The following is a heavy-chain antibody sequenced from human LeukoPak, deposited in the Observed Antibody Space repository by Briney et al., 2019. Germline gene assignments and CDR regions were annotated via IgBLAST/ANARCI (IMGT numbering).Heavy chain of an antibody. CDR2: ISSSGSTI. CDR1: GFTFSSYE. Sequence: GGSLRLSCAASGFTFSSYEMNWVRQAPGKGLEWVSYISSSGSTIYYADSVKGRFTISRDNAKNSLYLQMNSLRAEDTAVYYCARDGSSGWYSPYYYYYGMDVWRQGTTVTVSS. D-gene: IGHD6-19*01. J-gene: IGHJ6*02. CDR3: ARDGSSGWYSPYYYYYGMDV. V-gene: IGHV3-48*03.